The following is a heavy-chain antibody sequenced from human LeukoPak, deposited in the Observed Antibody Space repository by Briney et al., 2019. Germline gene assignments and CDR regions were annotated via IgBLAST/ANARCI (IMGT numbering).Heavy chain of an antibody. CDR2: IIPIFGTA. J-gene: IGHJ3*02. CDR1: GGTFSSYA. CDR3: ARVGWLQLVGAFDI. Sequence: ASVKVSCKASGGTFSSYAISWVRQAPGQGLEWMGGIIPIFGTANYAQKFQGRVTITADKSTSTAYMELSSLRSEDTAVYYCARVGWLQLVGAFDIWGQGTMVTVSS. D-gene: IGHD5-24*01. V-gene: IGHV1-69*06.